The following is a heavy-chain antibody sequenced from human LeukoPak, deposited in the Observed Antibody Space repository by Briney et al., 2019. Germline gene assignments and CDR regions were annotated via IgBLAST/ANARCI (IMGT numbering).Heavy chain of an antibody. CDR2: ISSSSSTTI. J-gene: IGHJ4*02. V-gene: IGHV3-48*01. Sequence: GGSLRLSCAASGFTFSIYSMNWVRQAPGKGLEWVSYISSSSSTTIYYADSVKGRFTISRDNAKNSLYLQMNSLRAEDTAVYYCARGWFSDSNSSNFDYWGQGTLVTVSS. D-gene: IGHD6-6*01. CDR3: ARGWFSDSNSSNFDY. CDR1: GFTFSIYS.